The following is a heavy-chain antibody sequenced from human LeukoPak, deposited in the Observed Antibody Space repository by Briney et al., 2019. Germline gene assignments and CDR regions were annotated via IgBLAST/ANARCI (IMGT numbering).Heavy chain of an antibody. CDR3: ARGLRYCSSTSCYGNWFDP. V-gene: IGHV4-34*01. D-gene: IGHD2-2*01. CDR1: GGSFSGYY. J-gene: IGHJ5*02. CDR2: INHSGST. Sequence: SETLSLTCAVYGGSFSGYYWSWIRQPPGKGLEWIEEINHSGSTNYNPSLKSRVTISVDTSKNQFSLKLSSVTAADTAVYYCARGLRYCSSTSCYGNWFDPWGQGTLVTVSS.